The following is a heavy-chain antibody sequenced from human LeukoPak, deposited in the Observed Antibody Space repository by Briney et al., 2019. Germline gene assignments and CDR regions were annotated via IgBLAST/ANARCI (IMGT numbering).Heavy chain of an antibody. CDR3: AKETVVVPDDDWFGP. D-gene: IGHD2-21*01. J-gene: IGHJ5*02. V-gene: IGHV4-59*01. CDR1: GGSINGDY. CDR2: IHYSGRT. Sequence: SETLSLTCSVSGGSINGDYWSWIRQTPGKGLEWIGYIHYSGRTSYNPSLKSRVTISVDTSKNQFSLRLASATAADTAVYYCAKETVVVPDDDWFGPWGQGTLVTVSS.